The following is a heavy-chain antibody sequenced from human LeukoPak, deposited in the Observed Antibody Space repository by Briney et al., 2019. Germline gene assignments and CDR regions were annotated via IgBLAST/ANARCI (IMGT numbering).Heavy chain of an antibody. D-gene: IGHD6-13*01. CDR3: ARGEGSSWTPFDY. J-gene: IGHJ4*02. V-gene: IGHV4-39*07. CDR1: GFTFSSYG. Sequence: GSLRLSCAASGFTFSSYGMSWVRQPPGKGLEWIGSIYYSGSTYYNPSLKSRVTISVDTSKNQFSLKLSSVTAADTAVYYCARGEGSSWTPFDYWGQGTLVTVSS. CDR2: IYYSGST.